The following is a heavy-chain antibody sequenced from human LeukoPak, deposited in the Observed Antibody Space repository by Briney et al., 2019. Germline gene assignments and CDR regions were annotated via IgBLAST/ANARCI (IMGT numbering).Heavy chain of an antibody. CDR2: ISGSGGST. J-gene: IGHJ4*02. CDR3: ASLSYGDVDY. V-gene: IGHV3-23*01. D-gene: IGHD4-17*01. Sequence: GGSLRLSCAASGFTFSSYAMSWVRQAPGKGLEWVSAISGSGGSTYYADSVKGRFTISRDNSKNTLYLQVNSLRAEDTAVYYCASLSYGDVDYWGQGTLVTVSS. CDR1: GFTFSSYA.